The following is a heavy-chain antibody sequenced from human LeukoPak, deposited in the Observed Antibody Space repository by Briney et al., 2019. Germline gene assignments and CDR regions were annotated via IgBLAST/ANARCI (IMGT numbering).Heavy chain of an antibody. J-gene: IGHJ3*02. CDR2: IIPIFGTA. V-gene: IGHV1-69*06. CDR1: GGTFSSYA. Sequence: ASVKVSCKASGGTFSSYAISWVRQAPGQGLEWMGGIIPIFGTANYAQKFQGRVTITADKSTSTAYMELSSLRSEDTAVYYCVASLFSSDSHDAFDIWGQGTMVTVSS. D-gene: IGHD3-22*01. CDR3: VASLFSSDSHDAFDI.